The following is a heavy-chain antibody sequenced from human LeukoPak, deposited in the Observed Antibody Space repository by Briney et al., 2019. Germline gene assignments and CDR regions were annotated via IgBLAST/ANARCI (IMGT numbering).Heavy chain of an antibody. D-gene: IGHD1-14*01. J-gene: IGHJ4*02. V-gene: IGHV5-51*01. Sequence: GESLKISCTVSGYSFPNYWIGWVRQMPGKGLEWMGIIYPTDSDTKYNPSFQGQVTISADKSVNTVYLQWNSLKASDTAIYYCVRPNRGALFDCWGQGTLVTVSS. CDR1: GYSFPNYW. CDR3: VRPNRGALFDC. CDR2: IYPTDSDT.